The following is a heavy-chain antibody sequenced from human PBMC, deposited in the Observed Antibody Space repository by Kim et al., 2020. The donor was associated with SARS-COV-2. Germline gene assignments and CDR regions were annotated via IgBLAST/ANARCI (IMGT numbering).Heavy chain of an antibody. CDR1: GFTFSSYG. CDR2: ISYDGSNK. CDR3: AKADFWSGYYTPIVYYY. J-gene: IGHJ6*01. V-gene: IGHV3-30*18. Sequence: GGSLRLSCAASGFTFSSYGMHWVRQAPGKGLEWVAVISYDGSNKYYADSVKGRFTISRDNSKNTLYLQMNSLRAEGTAVYYCAKADFWSGYYTPIVYYY. D-gene: IGHD3-3*01.